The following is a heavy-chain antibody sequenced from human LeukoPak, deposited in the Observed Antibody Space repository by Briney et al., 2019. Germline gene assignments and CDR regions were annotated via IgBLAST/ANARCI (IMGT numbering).Heavy chain of an antibody. V-gene: IGHV3-74*01. Sequence: GTSLRLSGAASGFTFSTYWMHWVRQAPGKGLVWVSRINSDETTTRYADSVKGRFTISRDNAKSTLYLEMNSLRAEDTAVYYCTRSGYCSGGNCNSYFDSWGQGTLVTVSS. CDR1: GFTFSTYW. J-gene: IGHJ4*02. CDR2: INSDETTT. CDR3: TRSGYCSGGNCNSYFDS. D-gene: IGHD2-15*01.